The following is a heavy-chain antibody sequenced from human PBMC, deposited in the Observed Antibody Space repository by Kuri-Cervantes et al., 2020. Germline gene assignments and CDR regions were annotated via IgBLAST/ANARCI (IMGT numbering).Heavy chain of an antibody. CDR2: IYYSGST. Sequence: SETLSLTCTVSGGSISSSSYYWGWIRQPPGKGLEWIGSIYYSGSTYYNPSLKSRVTISVDTSKNQFSLKLSSVTAADTAVYYRARIPYYDSSGYLDWVQGTLVTVSS. V-gene: IGHV4-39*01. CDR1: GGSISSSSYY. J-gene: IGHJ4*02. CDR3: ARIPYYDSSGYLD. D-gene: IGHD3-22*01.